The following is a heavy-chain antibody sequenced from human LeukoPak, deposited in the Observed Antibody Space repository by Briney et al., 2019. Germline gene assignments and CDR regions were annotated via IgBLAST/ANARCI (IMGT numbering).Heavy chain of an antibody. CDR2: ISSSSSYM. CDR1: GFTFSSYS. Sequence: PGGSLRLSCAASGFTFSSYSMNWVRQAPGKGLEWVSSISSSSSYMDYADSVKGRFTISRDNAKNSLYLQMNSLRAEDTAVYYCARTYYDFWTSDYWGQGTLVTVSS. CDR3: ARTYYDFWTSDY. D-gene: IGHD3-3*01. J-gene: IGHJ4*02. V-gene: IGHV3-21*01.